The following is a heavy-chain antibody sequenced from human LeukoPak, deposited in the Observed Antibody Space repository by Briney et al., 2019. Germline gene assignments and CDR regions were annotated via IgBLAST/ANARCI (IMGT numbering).Heavy chain of an antibody. V-gene: IGHV3-23*01. CDR2: ISGSGGST. Sequence: TGGSLRLSCAASGFTFSSYAMSWVRQAPGKGLEWVSAISGSGGSTYYADSVKGRFTISRDKSNNMVYLQMNNLRVEDTAMYYCTRDPPAVLLGTYGWGQGALVTVSS. CDR3: TRDPPAVLLGTYG. J-gene: IGHJ4*02. CDR1: GFTFSSYA. D-gene: IGHD2/OR15-2a*01.